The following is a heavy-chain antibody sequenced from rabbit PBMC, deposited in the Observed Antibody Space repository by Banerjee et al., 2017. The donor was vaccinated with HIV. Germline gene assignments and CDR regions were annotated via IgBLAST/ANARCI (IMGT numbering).Heavy chain of an antibody. CDR1: GFSFSNYYY. CDR2: IYVDSVANT. V-gene: IGHV1S40*01. J-gene: IGHJ4*01. Sequence: QSLEESGGDLVKPGASLTLTCTASGFSFSNYYYICWVRQAPGKGLEWIACIYVDSVANTYYATWAKGRFTISKASWTTVTLQMTSLTAADTATYFCARDLAGVIGWNFNLWGPGTLVTVS. CDR3: ARDLAGVIGWNFNL. D-gene: IGHD4-1*01.